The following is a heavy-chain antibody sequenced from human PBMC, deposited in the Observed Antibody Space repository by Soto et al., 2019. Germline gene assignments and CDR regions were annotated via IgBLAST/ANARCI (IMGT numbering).Heavy chain of an antibody. D-gene: IGHD4-17*01. CDR3: VREDDGGDRDYYGLDV. CDR2: IHYSGSV. V-gene: IGHV4-30-4*01. CDR1: GGSISSDHYH. Sequence: QVQLQESGPGLVRPSQTLSLTCTVSGGSISSDHYHWTWIRQTPGKGLEWIGYIHYSGSVYYNPSLQSRVTMSVDTSKNLFPLKLSSVTAADTAVYFCVREDDGGDRDYYGLDVWGQGTTVTVSS. J-gene: IGHJ6*02.